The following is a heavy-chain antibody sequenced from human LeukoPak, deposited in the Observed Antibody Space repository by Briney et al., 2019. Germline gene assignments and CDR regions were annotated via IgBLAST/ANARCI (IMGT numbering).Heavy chain of an antibody. CDR3: ARDDYYDSSGYYNY. CDR1: GFIFSSYS. J-gene: IGHJ4*02. Sequence: GGSQRLSCAASGFIFSSYSMNWARHARGKGREWVSYISSSSSIIYSADSVKGRFTISRDNAKNSLYLQMNSLRDEDTAVYYCARDDYYDSSGYYNYWGQGTLVTVSS. V-gene: IGHV3-48*02. CDR2: ISSSSSII. D-gene: IGHD3-22*01.